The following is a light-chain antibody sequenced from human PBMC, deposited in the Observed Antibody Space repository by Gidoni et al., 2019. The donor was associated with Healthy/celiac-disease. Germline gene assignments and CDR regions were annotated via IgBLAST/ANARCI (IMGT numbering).Light chain of an antibody. CDR3: QQYGSSPRLT. Sequence: DIVLTQSPGTLSLSPGERATLSCRASQSVSSSYLAWYRQKPGQAPRLLIYGASSRATGLPDRFSGSGSGTDFTLTISRLEPEDFAVYYCQQYGSSPRLTFGGGTKVEIK. J-gene: IGKJ4*01. CDR2: GAS. CDR1: QSVSSSY. V-gene: IGKV3-20*01.